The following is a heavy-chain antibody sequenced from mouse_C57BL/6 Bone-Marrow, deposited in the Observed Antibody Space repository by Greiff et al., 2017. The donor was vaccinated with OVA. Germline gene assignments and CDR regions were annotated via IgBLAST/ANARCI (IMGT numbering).Heavy chain of an antibody. CDR2: INYDGSST. J-gene: IGHJ4*01. V-gene: IGHV5-16*01. Sequence: EVKLVESEGGLVQPGSSMKLSCTASGFTFSDYYMAWVRQVPEKGLEWVANINYDGSSTYYLDSLKSRFIISRDNAKNILYLQMSSLKSEDTATYYCARRVYYYAMDYWGQGTSVTVSS. CDR3: ARRVYYYAMDY. CDR1: GFTFSDYY.